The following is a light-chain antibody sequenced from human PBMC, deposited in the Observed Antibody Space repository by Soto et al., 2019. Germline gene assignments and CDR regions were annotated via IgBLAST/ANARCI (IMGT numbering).Light chain of an antibody. J-gene: IGLJ1*01. CDR1: SSDVGSYNL. V-gene: IGLV2-23*01. CDR2: EGS. Sequence: QSVLNQPASVSGSPGQSITISRTGTSSDVGSYNLVSWYQQHPGKAPKLMIYEGSKRPSGVSNRFSGSKSGNTASLTISGLQAEDEADYYCCSYAGSSTSYVFGTGTKVTVL. CDR3: CSYAGSSTSYV.